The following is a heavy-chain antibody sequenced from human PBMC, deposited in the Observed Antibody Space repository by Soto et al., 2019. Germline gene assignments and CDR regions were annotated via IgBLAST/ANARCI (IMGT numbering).Heavy chain of an antibody. CDR3: VKRAVTGVWWFFDH. Sequence: EVQLLESGGDLVQPGGSLRLSCVASGFIFSDYAMTWVRQAPGKGLEWVSTIGVSGGDTYYADSVKGRFTITRDNSKNTVYGQMNSLRAEDTAVYYCVKRAVTGVWWFFDHLGQGALVAVSS. D-gene: IGHD6-19*01. V-gene: IGHV3-23*01. CDR1: GFIFSDYA. J-gene: IGHJ4*02. CDR2: IGVSGGDT.